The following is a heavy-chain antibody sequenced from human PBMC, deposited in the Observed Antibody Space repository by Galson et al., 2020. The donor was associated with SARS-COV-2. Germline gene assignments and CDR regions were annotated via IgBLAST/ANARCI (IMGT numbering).Heavy chain of an antibody. CDR2: ISGSGGST. V-gene: IGHV3-23*01. Sequence: LSLTCAASGFTFSSYAMSWVRQAPGKGLEWVSAISGSGGSTYYADSVKGRFTISRDNSKNTLYLQMNSLRAEDTAVYYCAKDRGGIAAAGEMYFQHWGQGTLVTVSS. CDR1: GFTFSSYA. J-gene: IGHJ1*01. D-gene: IGHD6-13*01. CDR3: AKDRGGIAAAGEMYFQH.